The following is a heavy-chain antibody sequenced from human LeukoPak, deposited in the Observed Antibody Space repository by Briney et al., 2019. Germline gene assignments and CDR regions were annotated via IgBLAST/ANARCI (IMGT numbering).Heavy chain of an antibody. Sequence: PGGSLRLSCAASGFTFSSYAMHWVRQAPGKGLEYVSAISSNGGSTYYANSVKGRFTISRDNSKNTLYLQMGSLRAEDMAVYYCATSNSGGLIDYWGQGTLVTVSS. CDR3: ATSNSGGLIDY. J-gene: IGHJ4*02. CDR2: ISSNGGST. V-gene: IGHV3-64*01. D-gene: IGHD3-10*01. CDR1: GFTFSSYA.